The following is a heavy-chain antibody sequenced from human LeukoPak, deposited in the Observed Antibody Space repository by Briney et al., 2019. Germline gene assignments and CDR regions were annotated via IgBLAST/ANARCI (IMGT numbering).Heavy chain of an antibody. CDR2: INWNGGST. CDR1: GFTFDDHG. Sequence: GGSLRLSCAASGFTFDDHGMSWVRQAPGKGLEWVSGINWNGGSTGYADSVKGRFTISRDNAKNLLYLDMNSLRAEDTAVYYCARGHTAVTRHFDFWGQGTLVTVSS. J-gene: IGHJ4*02. V-gene: IGHV3-20*04. CDR3: ARGHTAVTRHFDF. D-gene: IGHD4-17*01.